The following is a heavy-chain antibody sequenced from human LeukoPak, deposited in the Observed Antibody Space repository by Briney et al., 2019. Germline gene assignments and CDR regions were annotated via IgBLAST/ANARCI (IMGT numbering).Heavy chain of an antibody. V-gene: IGHV3-33*01. J-gene: IGHJ3*02. D-gene: IGHD4-17*01. CDR3: ARNQDYGVYNSVGAFDI. CDR1: GFTFSSYG. CDR2: IWYDGSNK. Sequence: GGSLRLSCAASGFTFSSYGMHWVRQAPGKGLEWVAVIWYDGSNKYYADSVKGRFTISRDNSKNTLYLQMNSLRAEDTAAYSCARNQDYGVYNSVGAFDIWGQGTMVTVSS.